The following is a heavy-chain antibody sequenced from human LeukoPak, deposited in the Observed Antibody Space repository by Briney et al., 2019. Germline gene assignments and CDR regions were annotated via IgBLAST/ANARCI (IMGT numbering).Heavy chain of an antibody. V-gene: IGHV3-23*01. CDR2: ISGSGGST. Sequence: GGSLRLSCAASGFTFSSYAMSWVRQAPGKGLEWVAAISGSGGSTYYADSVKGRFTISRDNSKNTLYLQMNSLRAEDTAVYYCAKDQRRLRYFDYWGQGTLVTVSS. J-gene: IGHJ4*02. CDR3: AKDQRRLRYFDY. CDR1: GFTFSSYA. D-gene: IGHD3-9*01.